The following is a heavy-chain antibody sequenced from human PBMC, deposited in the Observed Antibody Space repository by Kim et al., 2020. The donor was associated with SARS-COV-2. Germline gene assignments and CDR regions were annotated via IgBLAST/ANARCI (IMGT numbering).Heavy chain of an antibody. CDR2: ISYDGSNK. Sequence: GRSLRLSCAASGFTFSSYAMHWVRQAPGKGLEWVAVISYDGSNKYYADSVKGRFTISRDNSKNTLYLQMNSLRAEDTAVYYCASVTTGYYMDVWGKGTTVTVSS. CDR1: GFTFSSYA. J-gene: IGHJ6*03. D-gene: IGHD4-17*01. CDR3: ASVTTGYYMDV. V-gene: IGHV3-30-3*01.